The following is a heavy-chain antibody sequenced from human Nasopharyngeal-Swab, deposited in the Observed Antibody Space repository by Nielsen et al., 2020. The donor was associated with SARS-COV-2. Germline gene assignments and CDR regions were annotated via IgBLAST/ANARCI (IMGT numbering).Heavy chain of an antibody. D-gene: IGHD1-26*01. CDR3: ARDPDIVGATNARWFDP. V-gene: IGHV6-1*01. Sequence: SETLSLTCAISGDSVSSNSAAWNWIRQSPSRGLEWLGRTYYTSKWYNDYAVSVKSRITINPDTSKNQFSLQLNSVTPDDTAVYYCARDPDIVGATNARWFDPWGQGTLVTVSS. J-gene: IGHJ5*02. CDR2: TYYTSKWYN. CDR1: GDSVSSNSAA.